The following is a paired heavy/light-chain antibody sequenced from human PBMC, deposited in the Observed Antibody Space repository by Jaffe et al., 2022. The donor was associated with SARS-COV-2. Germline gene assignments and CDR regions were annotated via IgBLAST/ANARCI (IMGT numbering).Light chain of an antibody. CDR3: QQYNDWPLT. J-gene: IGKJ4*01. CDR1: QSVSST. V-gene: IGKV3-15*01. CDR2: GAS. Sequence: EIVMTQSPATLSVSPGERATLSCRASQSVSSTLAWYQQKPGQAPRLLIYGASTRATGIPARFSGSGSGTEFTLTISSLQSEDFAVYYCQQYNDWPLTFGGGTKVEIK.
Heavy chain of an antibody. CDR3: AKERSTWGDNWFDP. D-gene: IGHD7-27*01. CDR1: GFTFSSYA. Sequence: EVQLLESGGGLVQPGGSLRLSCAASGFTFSSYAMTWVRQAPGKGLEWVSSISGNGGYKYYADSVKGRSTISRDNSKNTLSLQINTLTAEDTAVYYCAKERSTWGDNWFDPWGQGTLVTVSS. J-gene: IGHJ5*02. V-gene: IGHV3-23*01. CDR2: ISGNGGYK.